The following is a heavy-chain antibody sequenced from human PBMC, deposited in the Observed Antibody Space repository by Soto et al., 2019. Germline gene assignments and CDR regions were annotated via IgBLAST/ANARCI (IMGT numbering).Heavy chain of an antibody. V-gene: IGHV4-39*01. J-gene: IGHJ5*02. CDR1: GGSISSSSYY. D-gene: IGHD3-22*01. CDR3: ARKYYYDSSGPNWFDP. CDR2: IYYSGST. Sequence: PSETLSLTCTVSGGSISSSSYYWGWIRQPPGKGLEWIGSIYYSGSTYYNPSLKSRVTISVDTSKNQFSLKLSSVTAADTAVYYCARKYYYDSSGPNWFDPLGQGTLVTVSS.